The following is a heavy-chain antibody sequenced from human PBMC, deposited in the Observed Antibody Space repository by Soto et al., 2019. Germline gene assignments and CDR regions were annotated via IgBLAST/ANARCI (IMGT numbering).Heavy chain of an antibody. Sequence: QVQLVQSGAEVKESGASVKVSCKASGYTFTGHYIHWVRQAPGQGFEWVGEIGPKNGDTRYAQKFQGRVAMTKDSSITTVYMELSNLSPDDTAVYYCGRGRSGELVVFYWGQGTLVTVLS. CDR2: IGPKNGDT. J-gene: IGHJ4*02. D-gene: IGHD1-7*01. CDR3: GRGRSGELVVFY. CDR1: GYTFTGHY. V-gene: IGHV1-2*02.